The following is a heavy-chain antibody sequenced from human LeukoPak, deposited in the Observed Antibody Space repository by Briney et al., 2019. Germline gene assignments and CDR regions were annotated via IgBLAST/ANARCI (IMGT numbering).Heavy chain of an antibody. J-gene: IGHJ4*02. V-gene: IGHV3-30-3*01. D-gene: IGHD5-12*01. CDR3: ARELGGYDAY. Sequence: GGSLRLSCAASGFTFSSYAMHRVRQAPGKGLEWVAVISYDGSNKYYADSVKGRFTISRDNSKNTLYLQMNSLRAEDTAVYYCARELGGYDAYWGQGTLVTVSS. CDR1: GFTFSSYA. CDR2: ISYDGSNK.